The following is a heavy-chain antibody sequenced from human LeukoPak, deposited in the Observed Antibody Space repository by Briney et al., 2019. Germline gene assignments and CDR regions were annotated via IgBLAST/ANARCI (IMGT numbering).Heavy chain of an antibody. V-gene: IGHV3-30*02. D-gene: IGHD1-26*01. Sequence: GGSLRLSCAASGSTFSSYGMHWVRQAPGKGLEWVAFIRYDGSNKYYADSVKGRFTISRDNSKNTLYLQMNSLRAEDTAVYYCAIDTSGSYYAFDIWGQGTMVTVSS. CDR2: IRYDGSNK. J-gene: IGHJ3*02. CDR1: GSTFSSYG. CDR3: AIDTSGSYYAFDI.